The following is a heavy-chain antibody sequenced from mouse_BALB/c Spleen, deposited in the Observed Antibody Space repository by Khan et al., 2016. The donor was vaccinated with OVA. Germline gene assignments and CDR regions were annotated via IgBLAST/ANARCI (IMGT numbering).Heavy chain of an antibody. V-gene: IGHV8-12*01. J-gene: IGHJ3*01. CDR3: VRNLYDYDPWFAY. CDR1: GFSLSTSGLG. Sequence: QVQLKESGPGILQPSQTLSLTCSFSGFSLSTSGLGVSRIRQPSGQGLEWLAHIYWDDAKRYNPSLKNRLTIFKDNSREQVFLKITSVETADTATYYCVRNLYDYDPWFAYWGQGTLVTVSA. D-gene: IGHD2-4*01. CDR2: IYWDDAK.